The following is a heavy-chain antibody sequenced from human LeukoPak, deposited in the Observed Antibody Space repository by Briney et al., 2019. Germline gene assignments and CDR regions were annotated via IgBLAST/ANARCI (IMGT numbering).Heavy chain of an antibody. D-gene: IGHD3-10*01. Sequence: PSETLSLTCTVFGGSINSYYWSWVRQPPGKGLEWIGYIYTSGSTNYNPSLKSRVIISAETSKNQFSLRLRSVTAADTAVYYCARHLHSDGSGSYLNWFDPWGPGTLATVSS. CDR2: IYTSGST. CDR3: ARHLHSDGSGSYLNWFDP. CDR1: GGSINSYY. J-gene: IGHJ5*02. V-gene: IGHV4-4*09.